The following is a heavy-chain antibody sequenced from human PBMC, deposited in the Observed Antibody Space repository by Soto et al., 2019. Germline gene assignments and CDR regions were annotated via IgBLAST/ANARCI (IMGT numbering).Heavy chain of an antibody. Sequence: AASVKVSCKASGYTFTGYYIHWVRQAPGQGLAWMGWIIPGSGGTKYAQKFQGRVTVTGDTSTSTVYMELSRLTSYDTAVYYGVRGNYDSSGLYLAGWFDPWGHGTLVTVSS. J-gene: IGHJ5*02. V-gene: IGHV1-2*02. D-gene: IGHD3-22*01. CDR2: IIPGSGGT. CDR1: GYTFTGYY. CDR3: VRGNYDSSGLYLAGWFDP.